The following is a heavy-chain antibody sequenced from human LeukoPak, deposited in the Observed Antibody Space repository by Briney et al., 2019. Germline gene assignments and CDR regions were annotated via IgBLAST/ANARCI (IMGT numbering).Heavy chain of an antibody. D-gene: IGHD2-2*01. CDR1: GHTFTGYY. CDR2: INPNSGGT. CDR3: ARDGNIVVVPAATWFDP. V-gene: IGHV1-2*02. J-gene: IGHJ5*02. Sequence: GASVKVSCKASGHTFTGYYMHWVRQAPGQGLEWMGWINPNSGGTNYAQKFQGRVTMTRDTSISTAYMELSRLRSDDTAVYNCARDGNIVVVPAATWFDPWGQGTLVTVSS.